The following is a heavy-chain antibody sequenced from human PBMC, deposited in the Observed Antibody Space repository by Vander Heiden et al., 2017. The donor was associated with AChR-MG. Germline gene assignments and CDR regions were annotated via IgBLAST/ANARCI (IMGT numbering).Heavy chain of an antibody. J-gene: IGHJ4*02. Sequence: QLQLQESGPGLVKPSETLSLTCTVPGGSISSSSYYWGWIRQPPGKGLEWIGSIYYSGSTYYNPSLKSRVTISVDTSKNQFSLKLSSVTAADTAVYYCARHGQQLGHFDYWGQGTLVTVSS. CDR1: GGSISSSSYY. D-gene: IGHD6-13*01. V-gene: IGHV4-39*01. CDR2: IYYSGST. CDR3: ARHGQQLGHFDY.